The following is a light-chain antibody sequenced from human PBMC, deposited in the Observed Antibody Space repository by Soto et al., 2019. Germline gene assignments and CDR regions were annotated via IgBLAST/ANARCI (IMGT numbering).Light chain of an antibody. CDR2: GAS. CDR1: QSVSSSF. CDR3: QQYGSFWT. J-gene: IGKJ1*01. V-gene: IGKV3-20*01. Sequence: EIVLTQSPGTLSLSPGERATLSCRASQSVSSSFLAWYQQKPGQAPRLLIYGASSRATGIPDRFIGSGSGTDFTLTISGLEPEDFAVYYDQQYGSFWTFGQGTKVEIK.